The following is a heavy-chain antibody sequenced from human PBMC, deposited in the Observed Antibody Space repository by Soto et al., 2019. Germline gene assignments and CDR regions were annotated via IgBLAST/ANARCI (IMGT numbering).Heavy chain of an antibody. Sequence: GGSLRLSCAASGFTFSSYGMHWVRQAPGKGLEWVAVISYDGSNKYYADSVKGRFTISRDNSKNTLYLQMNSLRAEDTAVYYCAKFRTGTQYMDVWGKGTTVTVSS. CDR2: ISYDGSNK. J-gene: IGHJ6*03. CDR1: GFTFSSYG. D-gene: IGHD1-1*01. V-gene: IGHV3-30*18. CDR3: AKFRTGTQYMDV.